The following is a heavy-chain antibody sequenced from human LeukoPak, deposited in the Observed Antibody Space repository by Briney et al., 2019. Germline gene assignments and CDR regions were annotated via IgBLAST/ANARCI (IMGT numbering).Heavy chain of an antibody. CDR3: ARRDYDSSGYYLGY. Sequence: PGGSLRLSCAASGFTFSSYSMNWVRQAPGKGLEWVSYISSSSSTIYYADSVKGQFTISRDNAKNSLYLQMNSLRAEDTAVYYCARRDYDSSGYYLGYWGQGTLVTVSS. J-gene: IGHJ4*02. D-gene: IGHD3-22*01. CDR2: ISSSSSTI. V-gene: IGHV3-48*04. CDR1: GFTFSSYS.